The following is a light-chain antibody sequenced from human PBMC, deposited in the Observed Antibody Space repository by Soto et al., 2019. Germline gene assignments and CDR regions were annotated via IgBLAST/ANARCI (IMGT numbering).Light chain of an antibody. CDR3: QQYGSSFT. J-gene: IGKJ3*01. V-gene: IGKV3-20*01. CDR1: QTISSSS. CDR2: GAS. Sequence: EIVLTQSPGTLSLSPGERATLSCRGSQTISSSSLAWYQHKPGQAPRLLIYGASSRATGIPDRFSGSGSGTDFTLTISRLEPEDFAVYYCQQYGSSFTFGPGTKVDI.